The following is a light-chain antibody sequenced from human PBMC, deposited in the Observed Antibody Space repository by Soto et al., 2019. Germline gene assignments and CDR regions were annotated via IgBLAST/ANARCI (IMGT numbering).Light chain of an antibody. Sequence: EFVLTQSPGTLSLSPGERATLSCRASQTVRNNYLAWYQQKPGQAPRLLIYDASSRATGIPDRFSGGGSGKDFTLTISRLEPEDFAVYYCQQFSRYPLTFGGGSKVEIX. CDR1: QTVRNNY. J-gene: IGKJ4*01. V-gene: IGKV3-20*01. CDR3: QQFSRYPLT. CDR2: DAS.